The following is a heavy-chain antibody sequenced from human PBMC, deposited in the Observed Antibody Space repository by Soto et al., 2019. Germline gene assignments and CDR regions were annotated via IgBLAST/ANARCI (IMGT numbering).Heavy chain of an antibody. D-gene: IGHD6-19*01. CDR3: AKTVWQWLVGAFDI. CDR1: GFTFSSYG. V-gene: IGHV3-30*18. Sequence: QVQLVESGGGVVQPGRSLRLSCAASGFTFSSYGMHWVRQAPGKGLEWVAVISYDGSNKYYADSVKGRFTISRDNSKNTLYLQMTSLRAEDTAVYYCAKTVWQWLVGAFDIWGQGTMVTVSS. CDR2: ISYDGSNK. J-gene: IGHJ3*02.